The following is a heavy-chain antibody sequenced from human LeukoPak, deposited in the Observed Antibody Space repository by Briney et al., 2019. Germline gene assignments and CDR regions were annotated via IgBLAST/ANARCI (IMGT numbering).Heavy chain of an antibody. CDR3: AQSFSSSWYGTFDY. J-gene: IGHJ4*02. CDR1: GFTFSTYS. D-gene: IGHD6-13*01. Sequence: GGSLRLSCAASGFTFSTYSMNWLRLAPGKGLEWVSSISPDSNYKYYVDSVKGRFTISRDNAKSSLYLQMNSLRAEDTAVYYCAQSFSSSWYGTFDYWGQGTLVTVSS. CDR2: ISPDSNYK. V-gene: IGHV3-21*01.